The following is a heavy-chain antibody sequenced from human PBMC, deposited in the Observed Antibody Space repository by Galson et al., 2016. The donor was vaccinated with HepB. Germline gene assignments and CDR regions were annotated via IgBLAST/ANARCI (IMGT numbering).Heavy chain of an antibody. J-gene: IGHJ1*01. CDR2: INPNSGGT. CDR3: ARDAGPIAEYFQH. Sequence: SVKVSCKASGYSFTGYYIHWVRQAPGQGLEWMGWINPNSGGTNYAQKFQGRVTMTRDTSISTAYMELSRLRSDDTAVFYFARDAGPIAEYFQHWGQGTLVTVSS. CDR1: GYSFTGYY. V-gene: IGHV1-2*02. D-gene: IGHD6-13*01.